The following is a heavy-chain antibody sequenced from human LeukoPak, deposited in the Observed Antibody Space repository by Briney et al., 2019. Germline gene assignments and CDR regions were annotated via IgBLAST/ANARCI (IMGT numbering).Heavy chain of an antibody. CDR3: AKDTYSSSPYYFDY. CDR2: INEDGSTT. CDR1: GFTFSSNW. J-gene: IGHJ4*02. Sequence: GGSLRLSCAASGFTFSSNWMHWVRQAPGKGLVWVSRINEDGSTTNYADSVKGRFTISRDNAKNTLYLQMNSLRAEDTAVYYCAKDTYSSSPYYFDYWGQGTLVTVSS. V-gene: IGHV3-74*01. D-gene: IGHD6-6*01.